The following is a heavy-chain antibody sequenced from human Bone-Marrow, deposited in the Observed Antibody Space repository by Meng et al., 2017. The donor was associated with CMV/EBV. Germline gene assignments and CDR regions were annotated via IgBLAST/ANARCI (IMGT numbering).Heavy chain of an antibody. Sequence: GESLKISCAASGFTFSSYSMNWVRQAPGKGLQWVSSISSSSSYIYYADSVKGRFTISRDNSKNTLYLQMNSPADEDTAVYYCGKDAVFIGDRFSPNPPARDGGDYWGQGTLVTVSS. CDR2: ISSSSSYI. D-gene: IGHD6-6*01. CDR3: GKDAVFIGDRFSPNPPARDGGDY. J-gene: IGHJ4*02. CDR1: GFTFSSYS. V-gene: IGHV3-21*01.